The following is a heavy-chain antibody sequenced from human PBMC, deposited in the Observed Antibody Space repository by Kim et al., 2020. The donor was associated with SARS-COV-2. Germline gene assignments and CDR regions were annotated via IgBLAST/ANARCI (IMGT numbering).Heavy chain of an antibody. D-gene: IGHD2-15*01. CDR3: AKTGVYCSGGSCWGYGMDV. Sequence: GRFTISRDNAKNTLYLQMNRLRAEDTAVYYCAKTGVYCSGGSCWGYGMDVWGQGTTVTVSS. V-gene: IGHV3-74*01. J-gene: IGHJ6*02.